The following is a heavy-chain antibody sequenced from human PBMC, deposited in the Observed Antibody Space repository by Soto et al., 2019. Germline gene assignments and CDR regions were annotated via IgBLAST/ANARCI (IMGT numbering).Heavy chain of an antibody. CDR1: GFTFRNYG. CDR2: IWSHGGRQ. J-gene: IGHJ4*02. Sequence: QVQLVESGGGVVQPGTSLRLSCAASGFTFRNYGMHWVRQAPGKGLEWVAAIWSHGGRQEYADSVKGRFAISRDQSKNTLFLQMNILRVEDTAMYYCAKDNDAPGVQSWSPGYWGQGTLVTVSS. D-gene: IGHD2-8*01. CDR3: AKDNDAPGVQSWSPGY. V-gene: IGHV3-33*03.